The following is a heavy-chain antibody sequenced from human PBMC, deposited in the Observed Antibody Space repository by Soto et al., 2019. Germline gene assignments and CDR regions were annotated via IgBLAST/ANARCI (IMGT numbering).Heavy chain of an antibody. J-gene: IGHJ6*02. CDR1: GYTFTSYG. Sequence: QVQLVQSGGEVKKPGASVKLSCTASGYTFTSYGISWVRQAPGQGLEWMGWISAYNGKTNYAQNVQGRVTMTTDTSTRTAYMDLRSLRSYDTAEYYCARGGDVNYYHGMDVWGQGTTVTVSS. V-gene: IGHV1-18*01. CDR2: ISAYNGKT. D-gene: IGHD5-12*01. CDR3: ARGGDVNYYHGMDV.